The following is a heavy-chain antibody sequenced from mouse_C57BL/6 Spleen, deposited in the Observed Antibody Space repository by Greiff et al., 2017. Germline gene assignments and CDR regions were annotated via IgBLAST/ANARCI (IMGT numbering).Heavy chain of an antibody. J-gene: IGHJ2*01. CDR3: ARDGYFDD. Sequence: EVQVIESGPGLVKPSPSLSLSCSVTGYSITSGYYWNWIRQFPGNKLEWMGYISYDGSNNYNPSLKKRISITRDTSTNQFFLKLNSVTTEDTATYYCARDGYFDDWGQGTTLTVAS. V-gene: IGHV3-6*01. CDR2: ISYDGSN. CDR1: GYSITSGYY.